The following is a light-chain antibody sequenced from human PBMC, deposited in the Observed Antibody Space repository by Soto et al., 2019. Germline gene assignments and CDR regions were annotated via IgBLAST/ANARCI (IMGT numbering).Light chain of an antibody. Sequence: ILWSQAPCTLSMSPGARATLSCRASQSVSSSYLAWYQQKPGQAPRLLIYGASSRATGIPDRFSGSGSGTDFTLTISRLEPEDFAVYYCQQYSRSPSTFGQGTRLEIK. CDR3: QQYSRSPST. CDR1: QSVSSSY. V-gene: IGKV3-20*01. CDR2: GAS. J-gene: IGKJ5*01.